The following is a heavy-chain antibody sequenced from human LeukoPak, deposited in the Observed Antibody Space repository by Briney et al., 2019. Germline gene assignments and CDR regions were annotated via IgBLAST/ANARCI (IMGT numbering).Heavy chain of an antibody. CDR3: ASYGSGSFPGY. Sequence: GGSLRLSCAVSGFTFSSYDMHWVRQAPGKGLEWVAFIRYDASDKLHADSVKGRFTISRDNSKNTLFLQMNSLRPEDTAVYFCASYGSGSFPGYRGQGTLVTVSS. D-gene: IGHD3-10*01. J-gene: IGHJ4*02. CDR2: IRYDASDK. CDR1: GFTFSSYD. V-gene: IGHV3-30*02.